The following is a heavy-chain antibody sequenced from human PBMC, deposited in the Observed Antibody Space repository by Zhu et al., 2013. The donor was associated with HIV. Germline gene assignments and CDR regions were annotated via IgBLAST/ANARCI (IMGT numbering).Heavy chain of an antibody. V-gene: IGHV1-69*01. Sequence: QVQLVQSGAEVKKPGSSVKVSCKASGGTFSSYAISWVRQAPGQGLEWMRGIIPIFGTANYAQKFQGRVTITADESTSTAYMELSSLRSEDTAVYYCARGTSSYGYIGYYYYYGMDVWGQGTTVTVSS. CDR1: GGTFSSYA. D-gene: IGHD5-18*01. J-gene: IGHJ6*02. CDR2: IIPIFGTA. CDR3: ARGTSSYGYIGYYYYYGMDV.